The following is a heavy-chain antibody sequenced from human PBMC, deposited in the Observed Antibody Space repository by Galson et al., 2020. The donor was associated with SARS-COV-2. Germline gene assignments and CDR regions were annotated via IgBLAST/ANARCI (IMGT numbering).Heavy chain of an antibody. CDR3: ARVRTGTTEYFDY. J-gene: IGHJ4*02. V-gene: IGHV4-38-2*02. Sequence: SEPLSLTCTFSGYFIRTGYDWGWSRQSPGKALELVRRINHSGTTYYNASLKSPVTLPVDTSKNQFSLKLSSITAADTVVYYCARVRTGTTEYFDYWGQGTLVTVSS. CDR1: GYFIRTGYD. CDR2: INHSGTT. D-gene: IGHD1-1*01.